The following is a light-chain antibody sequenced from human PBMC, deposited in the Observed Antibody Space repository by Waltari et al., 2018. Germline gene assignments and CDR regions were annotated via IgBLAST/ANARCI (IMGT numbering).Light chain of an antibody. V-gene: IGKV3-20*01. Sequence: EIVLTQSPGTLSLSPGERVTLSCRAGQSVSRNYLPCYQQRPGQAPRLHIYGASRRATGVQDRFSGNGSGTDFTLTISRLELEDFGVYYGQHYDTSAPLTFGGGSKVEIK. CDR3: QHYDTSAPLT. CDR1: QSVSRNY. J-gene: IGKJ4*01. CDR2: GAS.